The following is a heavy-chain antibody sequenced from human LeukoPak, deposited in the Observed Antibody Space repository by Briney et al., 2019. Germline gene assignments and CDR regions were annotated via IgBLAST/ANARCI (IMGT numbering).Heavy chain of an antibody. CDR2: VFYSGNT. J-gene: IGHJ4*02. Sequence: SETLSLTCTVSGGSISSSSYYWGWIRQPPGKGLEWIGSVFYSGNTYYNPSLKSRVTISVDTSKNQFSLKLSSVTAADTAVYYCARADVLRFLEWFRFFDYWGQGTLVTVSS. CDR3: ARADVLRFLEWFRFFDY. V-gene: IGHV4-39*07. D-gene: IGHD3-3*01. CDR1: GGSISSSSYY.